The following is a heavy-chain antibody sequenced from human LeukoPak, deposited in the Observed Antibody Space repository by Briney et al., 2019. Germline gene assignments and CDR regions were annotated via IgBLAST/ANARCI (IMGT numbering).Heavy chain of an antibody. V-gene: IGHV4-34*01. CDR2: INHSGST. J-gene: IGHJ4*02. CDR3: ARGSDTAMVTIYFDY. Sequence: KSSETLSLTCAVYGGSFSGYYWSWIRQPPGKGLEWIGEINHSGSTNYNPSLKSRVTISVDTSKNQFSLKLSSVTAADTAVYYCARGSDTAMVTIYFDYWGQGTLVTVSS. D-gene: IGHD5-18*01. CDR1: GGSFSGYY.